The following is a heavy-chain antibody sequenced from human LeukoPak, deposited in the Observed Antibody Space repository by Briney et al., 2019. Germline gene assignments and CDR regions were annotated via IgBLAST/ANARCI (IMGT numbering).Heavy chain of an antibody. CDR2: ISGSGGST. CDR3: ARDSRPLVGLLWFGELPDY. Sequence: PGGSLRLSCAASGFTFSSYAMSWVRQAPGKGLEWVSAISGSGGSTYYADSVKGRFTISRDNSKNTLYLQMNSLRAEDTAVYYCARDSRPLVGLLWFGELPDYWGQGTLVTVSS. D-gene: IGHD3-10*01. CDR1: GFTFSSYA. J-gene: IGHJ4*02. V-gene: IGHV3-23*01.